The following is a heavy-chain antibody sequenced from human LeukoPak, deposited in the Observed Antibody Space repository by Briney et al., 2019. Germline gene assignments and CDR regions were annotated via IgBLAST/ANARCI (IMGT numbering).Heavy chain of an antibody. J-gene: IGHJ3*02. CDR2: IYTSGST. V-gene: IGHV4-61*02. D-gene: IGHD3-3*01. CDR1: GGSISSGSYY. CDR3: ARDGLTIFGVVSDDAFDI. Sequence: SETLSLTCTVAGGSISSGSYYWSWIRQPAGKGLEWIGRIYTSGSTNYNPSLKSRVTISVDTSKNQFSLKLSSVTAADTAVYYCARDGLTIFGVVSDDAFDIWGQGTMVTVSS.